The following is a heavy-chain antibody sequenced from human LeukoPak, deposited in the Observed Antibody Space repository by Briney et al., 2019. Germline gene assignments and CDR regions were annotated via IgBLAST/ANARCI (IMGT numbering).Heavy chain of an antibody. CDR3: ATVKGYCTNGVCYTYNWFDP. D-gene: IGHD2-8*01. Sequence: GASVKVSCKVSGYTLTELSVHWVRQAPGKGLEWMGGFDPEDGETIYAQKFQGRVTMTEDTSTDTAYMELSSLRSEDTAVYYCATVKGYCTNGVCYTYNWFDPWGQGTLVTVSS. J-gene: IGHJ5*02. CDR2: FDPEDGET. V-gene: IGHV1-24*01. CDR1: GYTLTELS.